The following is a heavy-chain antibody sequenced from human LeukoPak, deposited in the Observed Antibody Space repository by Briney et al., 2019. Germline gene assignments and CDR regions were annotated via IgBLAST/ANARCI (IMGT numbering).Heavy chain of an antibody. J-gene: IGHJ4*02. D-gene: IGHD3-9*01. CDR2: IYFSGST. Sequence: SETLSLTCTVAGGSISSYYWRWVRQPPGEGLEYIGYIYFSGSTNYNPSLKSRVTISVDTSKNQFSLKLSSVTAADTAVYYCARDGGKGWLGFDYWGQGTLVTVSS. CDR1: GGSISSYY. V-gene: IGHV4-59*01. CDR3: ARDGGKGWLGFDY.